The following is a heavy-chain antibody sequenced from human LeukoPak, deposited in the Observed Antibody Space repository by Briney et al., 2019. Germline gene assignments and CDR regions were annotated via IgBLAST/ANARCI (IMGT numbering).Heavy chain of an antibody. CDR1: GFSLPTRGMS. Sequence: SGPTLVNPTQTLTLTCTFSGFSLPTRGMSVSWIRQPPGRALEWLARIDWDDDKYYTTSLKTRLTVSKDTSKNQVVLTMTNMDPVDTATYYCARINRDLAYFDYWGQGTLVTVSS. CDR3: ARINRDLAYFDY. J-gene: IGHJ4*02. CDR2: IDWDDDK. V-gene: IGHV2-70*11. D-gene: IGHD5-24*01.